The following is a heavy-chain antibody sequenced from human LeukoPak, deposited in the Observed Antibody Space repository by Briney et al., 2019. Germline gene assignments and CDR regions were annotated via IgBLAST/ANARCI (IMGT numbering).Heavy chain of an antibody. Sequence: SVKVSCRASGGTFSSYAISWVRQAPGQGLEWMGGIIPIFGTANYAQKFQGRVTITADESTSTAYMELSSLRSEDTAVYYCARERRLIGRHDFWSGYGSDAFDIWGQGTMVTVSS. CDR2: IIPIFGTA. CDR1: GGTFSSYA. V-gene: IGHV1-69*13. J-gene: IGHJ3*02. D-gene: IGHD3-3*01. CDR3: ARERRLIGRHDFWSGYGSDAFDI.